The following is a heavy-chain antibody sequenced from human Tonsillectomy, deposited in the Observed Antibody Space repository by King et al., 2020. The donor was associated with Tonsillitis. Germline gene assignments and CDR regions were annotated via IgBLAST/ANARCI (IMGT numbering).Heavy chain of an antibody. V-gene: IGHV3-73*01. CDR3: TRSAQLAAFDY. J-gene: IGHJ4*02. CDR2: IRSKANSYAT. CDR1: GITFSGSS. Sequence: QLVQSGGGLVQPGGSLKLSCVASGITFSGSSMHWVRQTSGKGLEWVGRIRSKANSYATAYAASVTGRFNISRDDSKNTAYLQMNSLKTQDTAVYYCTRSAQLAAFDYWGQGTLVTVSS. D-gene: IGHD6-6*01.